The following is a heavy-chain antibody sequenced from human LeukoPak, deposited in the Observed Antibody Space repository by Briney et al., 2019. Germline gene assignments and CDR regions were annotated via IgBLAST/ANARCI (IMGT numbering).Heavy chain of an antibody. CDR3: ARVRGYCSSTSCFSNFDY. CDR2: ISYDGSNK. D-gene: IGHD2-2*01. Sequence: GGSLRLSCAASGFTFSSYAMHWVRQAPGKGLEWVAVISYDGSNKYYADSVKGRFTISRDNSKNTLYLQMNSLRAEDTAVYYCARVRGYCSSTSCFSNFDYWGQGTLVTVSS. CDR1: GFTFSSYA. V-gene: IGHV3-30-3*01. J-gene: IGHJ4*02.